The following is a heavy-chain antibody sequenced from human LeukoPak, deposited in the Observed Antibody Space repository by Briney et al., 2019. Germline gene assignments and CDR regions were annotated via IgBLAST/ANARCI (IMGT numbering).Heavy chain of an antibody. V-gene: IGHV3-66*04. CDR2: IYSGGNT. D-gene: IGHD3-3*01. CDR3: ARHLDDFRSGYHFDY. CDR1: GFTVSNKY. J-gene: IGHJ4*02. Sequence: PGGSLRLSCAASGFTVSNKYMSWVRQAPEEGLEWVSVIYSGGNTYYADSVKGRFSISRDNSKNTLYLQMNSLRAEDTAVYYCARHLDDFRSGYHFDYWGQGTLVTVSS.